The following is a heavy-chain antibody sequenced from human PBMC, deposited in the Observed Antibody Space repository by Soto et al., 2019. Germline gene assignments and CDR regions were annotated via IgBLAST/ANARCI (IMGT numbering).Heavy chain of an antibody. V-gene: IGHV1-18*01. D-gene: IGHD6-13*01. CDR1: GYTFTSYG. CDR3: ALFFVYSFSWYHWGYYGMVV. Sequence: ASVKVSCKASGYTFTSYGISWVRQAPGQGLERMGWISAYNGNTNYAQKLQGRVTMTTDTSTSTANMELRSLRSEDTAVYYCALFFVYSFSWYHWGYYGMVVWGQGTTVTVSS. CDR2: ISAYNGNT. J-gene: IGHJ6*02.